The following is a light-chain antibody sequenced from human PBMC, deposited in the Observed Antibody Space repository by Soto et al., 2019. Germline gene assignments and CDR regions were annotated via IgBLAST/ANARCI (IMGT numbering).Light chain of an antibody. J-gene: IGLJ3*02. V-gene: IGLV4-69*01. CDR3: QTWGTGIRV. CDR1: SGHSSYA. Sequence: QSVLTQSPSASASLGASVKVTCTLSSGHSSYAIAWHQQHPGKGPRYLMTVYSDGSHRKGDGIPDRFSGSSSGAERSLIISSLQSEDEGDYYCQTWGTGIRVFGGGTKLTVL. CDR2: VYSDGSH.